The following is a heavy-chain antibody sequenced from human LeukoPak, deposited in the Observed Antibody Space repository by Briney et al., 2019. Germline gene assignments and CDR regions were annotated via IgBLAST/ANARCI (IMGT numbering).Heavy chain of an antibody. Sequence: GASVKVSCKASGYTFTGYYVHWVRQAPGQGLEWMGWINPNSGGTNYAQKFQGRVTMTRDTSISTAYMELSRLRSDDTAVYFCAREGVDYDILTGYYTGSWFDPWGQGTLVTVSS. D-gene: IGHD3-9*01. CDR3: AREGVDYDILTGYYTGSWFDP. CDR1: GYTFTGYY. CDR2: INPNSGGT. J-gene: IGHJ5*02. V-gene: IGHV1-2*02.